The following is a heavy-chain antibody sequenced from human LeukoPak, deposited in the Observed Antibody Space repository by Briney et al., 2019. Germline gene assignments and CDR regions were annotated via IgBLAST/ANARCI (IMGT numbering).Heavy chain of an antibody. J-gene: IGHJ4*02. CDR3: ARAETTLLLNY. CDR1: GYSFTNYG. D-gene: IGHD4-11*01. Sequence: GASVKVSCKASGYSFTNYGIIWVRQTPGQGLQWMGWISAHNGNTNYAQKLQGRVTLTTDTSTSTVYMELRSLTSDDTAVYYCARAETTLLLNYWGQGTLVTASS. V-gene: IGHV1-18*01. CDR2: ISAHNGNT.